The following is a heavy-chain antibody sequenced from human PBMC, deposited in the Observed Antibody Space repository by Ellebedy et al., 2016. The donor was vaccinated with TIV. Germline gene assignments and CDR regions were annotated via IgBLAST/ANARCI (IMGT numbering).Heavy chain of an antibody. J-gene: IGHJ2*01. CDR2: ISWNSGSI. CDR3: AKDISSTNLGWYFDL. V-gene: IGHV3-9*01. CDR1: GFTFDDYA. Sequence: SLKISCVASGFTFDDYAMHWVRQVPGKGLEWVSGISWNSGSIGYADSVKARFTVSRDNAKNSLYLEMSNLGTDDTAFYYCAKDISSTNLGWYFDLWGRGTLVSASS. D-gene: IGHD6-6*01.